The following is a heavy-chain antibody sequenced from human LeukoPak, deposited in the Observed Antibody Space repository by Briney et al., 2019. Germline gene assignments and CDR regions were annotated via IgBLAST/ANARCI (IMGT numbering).Heavy chain of an antibody. Sequence: ASVKVSCKASGYTFTSYAMHWVRQAPGQRLEWMGWINAGNGNTKYSQKFQGRVTITRDTSASTAYMELSSLRSEDTAVYYCAISRCSSTSCYPLDCGGDCYHDAFDIWGQGTMVTVSS. CDR2: INAGNGNT. D-gene: IGHD2-2*01. V-gene: IGHV1-3*01. J-gene: IGHJ3*02. CDR3: AISRCSSTSCYPLDCGGDCYHDAFDI. CDR1: GYTFTSYA.